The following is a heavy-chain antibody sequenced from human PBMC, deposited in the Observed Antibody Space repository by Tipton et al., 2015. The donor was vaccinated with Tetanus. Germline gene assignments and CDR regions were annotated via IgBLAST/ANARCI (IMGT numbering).Heavy chain of an antibody. CDR1: GFTVSSNY. CDR3: ARDLAKSSPYFDY. CDR2: IYSGGST. J-gene: IGHJ4*02. V-gene: IGHV3-66*01. D-gene: IGHD6-13*01. Sequence: SLRLSCAASGFTVSSNYMNWVRQAPGKGLEWVSVIYSGGSTYYADSVKGRFTISRDNSKNTLYLQMNSLRAEDTAVYYCARDLAKSSPYFDYWGQGTLVTVSS.